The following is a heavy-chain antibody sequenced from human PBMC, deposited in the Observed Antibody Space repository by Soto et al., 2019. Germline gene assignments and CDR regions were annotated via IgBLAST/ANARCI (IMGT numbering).Heavy chain of an antibody. Sequence: TGGSLRLSCAASGFTFSSYSMNWVRQAPGKGLEWVSYISSSSSTIYYADSVKGRFTISRDNAKNSLYLQMNSLRAEDTAVYYCARETPHRSGDFDYWGQGTLVTVSS. V-gene: IGHV3-48*01. CDR2: ISSSSSTI. J-gene: IGHJ4*02. CDR3: ARETPHRSGDFDY. CDR1: GFTFSSYS. D-gene: IGHD2-15*01.